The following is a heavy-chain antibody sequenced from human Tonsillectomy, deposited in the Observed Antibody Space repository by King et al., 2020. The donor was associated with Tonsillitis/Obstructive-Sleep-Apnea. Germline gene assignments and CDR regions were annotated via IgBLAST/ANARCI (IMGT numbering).Heavy chain of an antibody. CDR2: IYHSGNT. CDR1: GGSIRSSSYF. J-gene: IGHJ5*02. D-gene: IGHD1-1*01. CDR3: ARGAFRVTTTWFDP. V-gene: IGHV4-39*02. Sequence: PLQESGPGLVKASETLSLTCTVSGGSIRSSSYFWAWIRQPPGKGLEWIGSIYHSGNTYYNPSLKSRVSISVDTSKNHFSLNLTSVTAADAAVYYCARGAFRVTTTWFDPWGQRTLVTVSS.